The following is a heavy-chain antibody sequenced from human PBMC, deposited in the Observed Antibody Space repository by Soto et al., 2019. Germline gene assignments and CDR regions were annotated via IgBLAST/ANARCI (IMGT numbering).Heavy chain of an antibody. CDR2: IKSKTDGGTT. V-gene: IGHV3-15*01. CDR3: TTQSPMVRGVIIL. Sequence: PGGSLRLSCAASGFTFSSYWMSWVRQAPGKGLEWVGRIKSKTDGGTTDYAAPVKGRFTISRDDSKNTLYLQMNSLKTEDTAVYYCTTQSPMVRGVIILWGQGTLVTVSS. D-gene: IGHD3-10*01. CDR1: GFTFSSYW. J-gene: IGHJ4*02.